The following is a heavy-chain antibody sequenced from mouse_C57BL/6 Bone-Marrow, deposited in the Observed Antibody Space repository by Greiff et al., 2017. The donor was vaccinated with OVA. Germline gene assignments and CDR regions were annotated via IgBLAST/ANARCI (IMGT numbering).Heavy chain of an antibody. J-gene: IGHJ2*01. D-gene: IGHD1-1*01. CDR1: GFSFNTYA. CDR3: VREATTVVADD. Sequence: EVQRVESGGGLVQPKGSLKLSCAASGFSFNTYAMNWVRQAPGKGLEWVARIRSKSNNYATYYADSVKDRFTISRDDSESMLYLQMNNLKTEDTAMYYCVREATTVVADDWGQGTTLTVSS. CDR2: IRSKSNNYAT. V-gene: IGHV10-1*01.